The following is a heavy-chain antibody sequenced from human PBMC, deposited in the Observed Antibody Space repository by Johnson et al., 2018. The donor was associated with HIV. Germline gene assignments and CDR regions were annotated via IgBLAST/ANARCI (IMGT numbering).Heavy chain of an antibody. D-gene: IGHD3-22*01. CDR1: GFTFSSYD. V-gene: IGHV3-23*04. Sequence: VQLVESGGGLVQPGGSLRLSCAASGFTFSSYDMSWVRQAPGKGLEWVSGISGSGGSTYYADSVKGRFTISRDNSKNTLYLQMNSLRAEDTAVYYCAKPLPLNYYDSREDAFDIWGQWTMVTVSS. CDR3: AKPLPLNYYDSREDAFDI. J-gene: IGHJ3*02. CDR2: ISGSGGST.